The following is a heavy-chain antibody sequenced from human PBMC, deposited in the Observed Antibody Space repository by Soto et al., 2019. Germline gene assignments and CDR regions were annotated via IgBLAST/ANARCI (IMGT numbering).Heavy chain of an antibody. Sequence: EVQLVESGGGLVQPGGSLRLSCAASGFTFSSYDMHWVRQATGEGLEWVSRIGTAGDTYYPGSVKGRFTISRENAKNSLYLQMNSLRAGDTAMYYCARVGRLRFFDYWGQGILVTVSS. CDR2: IGTAGDT. D-gene: IGHD5-12*01. V-gene: IGHV3-13*04. J-gene: IGHJ4*02. CDR3: ARVGRLRFFDY. CDR1: GFTFSSYD.